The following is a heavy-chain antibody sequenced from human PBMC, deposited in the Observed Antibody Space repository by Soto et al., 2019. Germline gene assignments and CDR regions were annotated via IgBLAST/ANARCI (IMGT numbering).Heavy chain of an antibody. J-gene: IGHJ6*02. CDR1: GGSISSYY. CDR2: IYYSGST. CDR3: AREHYYYGSGSYYRPYYYYGMDV. V-gene: IGHV4-31*03. Sequence: PSETLSLTCTVSGGSISSYYWSWIRQHPGKGLEWIGYIYYSGSTYYNPSLKSRVTISVDTSKNQFSLKLSSVTAADTAVYYCAREHYYYGSGSYYRPYYYYGMDVWGQGTTVTVSS. D-gene: IGHD3-10*01.